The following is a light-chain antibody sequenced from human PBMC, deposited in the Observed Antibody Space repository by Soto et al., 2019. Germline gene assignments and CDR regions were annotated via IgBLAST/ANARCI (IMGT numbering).Light chain of an antibody. V-gene: IGKV3-20*01. J-gene: IGKJ5*01. CDR3: QKYGNSPIT. Sequence: VLTQSPGTLSLSRGDRATLSCGGSERIYSAYLGWYQQKTGQAPRLHIYGKSSRATGIPDRFSGSGSGTDLNLTISRLEPEDFAVYYCQKYGNSPITCGQGTRLEIK. CDR1: ERIYSAY. CDR2: GKS.